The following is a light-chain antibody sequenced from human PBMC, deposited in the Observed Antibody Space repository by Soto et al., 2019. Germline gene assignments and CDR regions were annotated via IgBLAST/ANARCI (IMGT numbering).Light chain of an antibody. Sequence: EVVLTQSPGTLSLAAGETATLSCRASQSVSNDLAWYQQKPGQSPRLLIYDASNRAAGIPARFSGSGSGTDFTLTISGLEPEDFAVYYCQQRHNWPLTFGGGTKV. V-gene: IGKV3-11*01. CDR3: QQRHNWPLT. J-gene: IGKJ4*01. CDR1: QSVSND. CDR2: DAS.